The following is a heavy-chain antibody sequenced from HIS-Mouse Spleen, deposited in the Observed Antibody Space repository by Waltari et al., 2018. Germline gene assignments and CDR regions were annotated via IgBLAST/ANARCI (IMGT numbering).Heavy chain of an antibody. CDR3: ARSDIVATISAFDI. Sequence: EVQLVESGGGLVQPGGSLRLSCAASGFPGSRSYRLWVRRAPGKGLEWVSVIYSGGSTYYADSVKGRFTISRDNSKNTLYLQMNSLRAEDTAVYYCARSDIVATISAFDIWGQGTMVTVSS. CDR2: IYSGGST. D-gene: IGHD5-12*01. J-gene: IGHJ3*02. V-gene: IGHV3-66*01. CDR1: GFPGSRSY.